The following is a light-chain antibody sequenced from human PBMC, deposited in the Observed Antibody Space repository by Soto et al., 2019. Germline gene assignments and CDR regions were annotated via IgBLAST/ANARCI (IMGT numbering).Light chain of an antibody. J-gene: IGLJ1*01. CDR2: DVS. V-gene: IGLV2-14*01. CDR1: SSDVGGYNY. Sequence: ALTQPASVSGSPGQSITISCTGTSSDVGGYNYVSWYQQHPGKAPKLMIYDVSNRPSGVSNRFSGSKSGNTASLTISGLQAEDEADYYCISYTSSSTDVFGTGTKVTVL. CDR3: ISYTSSSTDV.